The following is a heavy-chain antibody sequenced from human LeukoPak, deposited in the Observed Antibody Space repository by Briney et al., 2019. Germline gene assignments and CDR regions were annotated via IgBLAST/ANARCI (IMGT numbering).Heavy chain of an antibody. J-gene: IGHJ5*02. CDR1: GGTFSSYA. CDR2: IIPIFGTA. Sequence: ASVKVSCKASGGTFSSYAISWVRQAPGQGLEWMGRIIPIFGTANYAQKFQGRVTITTDESTSTAYMELSSLRSEDTAVYYCAREIVVVVAATPTPFNWFDPWGQGTLVTVSS. CDR3: AREIVVVVAATPTPFNWFDP. V-gene: IGHV1-69*05. D-gene: IGHD2-15*01.